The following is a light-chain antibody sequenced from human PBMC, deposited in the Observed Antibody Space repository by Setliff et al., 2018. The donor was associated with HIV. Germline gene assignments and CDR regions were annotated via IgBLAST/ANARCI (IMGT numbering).Light chain of an antibody. CDR1: SSNVGTYDL. V-gene: IGLV2-23*02. CDR2: EVG. Sequence: QSVLTQPASVSGSPGQSITISCTGTSSNVGTYDLVSWYQQYPGKAPQLISYEVGKRPSGVSNRFSGSKSGNTASLTISGLQAEDEADYFCCSYAGSAFYVFGIGTKATVL. J-gene: IGLJ1*01. CDR3: CSYAGSAFYV.